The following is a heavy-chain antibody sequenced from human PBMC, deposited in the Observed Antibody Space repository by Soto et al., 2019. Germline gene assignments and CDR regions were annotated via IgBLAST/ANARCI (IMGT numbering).Heavy chain of an antibody. Sequence: EVQLLESGGGLVQPGGSLRLSCAASGFNFRSYAMSWVRQAPGKGLEWVSGISGSDGSTYKAESVKGRFTISRDNFKNPMYLQMNSLRAEDTAVYYCAKGREYSSGGYVGYWGQGTLVTVSS. D-gene: IGHD6-19*01. V-gene: IGHV3-23*01. CDR2: ISGSDGST. CDR3: AKGREYSSGGYVGY. CDR1: GFNFRSYA. J-gene: IGHJ4*02.